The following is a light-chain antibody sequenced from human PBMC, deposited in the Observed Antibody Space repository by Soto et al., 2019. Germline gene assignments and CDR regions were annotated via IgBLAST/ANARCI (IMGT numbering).Light chain of an antibody. J-gene: IGKJ3*01. V-gene: IGKV3-15*01. CDR1: QSVSSN. CDR2: SAS. CDR3: QPYNKWPLFT. Sequence: EIVMTQSPATLSVSPGERATLSCRASQSVSSNVAWYQQRPGQAPRLLIYSASTSATGIPARFSGSGSGTEFTLTISSLQAEDFSVYYCQPYNKWPLFTFGPGTRVDIK.